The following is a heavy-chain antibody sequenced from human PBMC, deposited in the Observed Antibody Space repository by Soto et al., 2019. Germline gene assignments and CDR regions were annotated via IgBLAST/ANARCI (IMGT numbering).Heavy chain of an antibody. J-gene: IGHJ4*02. V-gene: IGHV3-15*01. Sequence: GRLQRLSCAASGVNFGNVWLSRIRQAPGKGLEWVGRIKTKTDGGTTDYAAPVKGRFTISRDDSKNTLYLQMNSLKSEDTAVYYCTTTSYDFWSGYLEAAFDYRGQGTLVTVSS. D-gene: IGHD3-3*01. CDR3: TTTSYDFWSGYLEAAFDY. CDR1: GVNFGNVW. CDR2: IKTKTDGGTT.